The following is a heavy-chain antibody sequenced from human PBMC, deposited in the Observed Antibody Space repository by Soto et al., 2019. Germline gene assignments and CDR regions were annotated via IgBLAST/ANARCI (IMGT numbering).Heavy chain of an antibody. CDR2: IKQDGSEK. CDR3: ARDQWSGYPTYYYYGYMDV. D-gene: IGHD3-3*01. J-gene: IGHJ6*03. Sequence: PGGSLRLSCAASGFTFSSYWMSWVRQAPGKGLEWVANIKQDGSEKYYVDSVKGRFTISRDNAKNSLYLQMNSLRAEDTAVYYCARDQWSGYPTYYYYGYMDVWGKGTTVTVSS. V-gene: IGHV3-7*01. CDR1: GFTFSSYW.